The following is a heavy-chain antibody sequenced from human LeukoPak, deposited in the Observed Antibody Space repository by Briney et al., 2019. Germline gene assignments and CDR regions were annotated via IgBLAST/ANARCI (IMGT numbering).Heavy chain of an antibody. CDR2: IYHSGST. D-gene: IGHD3-10*01. Sequence: PSQTLSLTCTVSGGSISSGGYYWSWIRQPPGKGLEWIGYIYHSGSTYYNPSLKSRVTISVDRSKNQFSLKLSSVTAADTAVYYCAREEQLWFGEGSLMDVWGKGTTVTVSS. CDR1: GGSISSGGYY. CDR3: AREEQLWFGEGSLMDV. V-gene: IGHV4-30-2*01. J-gene: IGHJ6*03.